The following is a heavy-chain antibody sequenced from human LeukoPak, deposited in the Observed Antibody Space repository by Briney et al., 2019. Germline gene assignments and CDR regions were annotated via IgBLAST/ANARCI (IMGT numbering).Heavy chain of an antibody. J-gene: IGHJ4*02. CDR1: GFTVSSNY. CDR2: IYSGGSK. CDR3: ARDLGDGYNRGGY. D-gene: IGHD5-24*01. Sequence: GGSLRLSCAASGFTVSSNYMSWVRQAPGKGLEWVSVIYSGGSKYYADSVKGRFTISRDNSKNTLYLQMNSLRAEDTAVYYCARDLGDGYNRGGYWGQGTLVTVSS. V-gene: IGHV3-53*01.